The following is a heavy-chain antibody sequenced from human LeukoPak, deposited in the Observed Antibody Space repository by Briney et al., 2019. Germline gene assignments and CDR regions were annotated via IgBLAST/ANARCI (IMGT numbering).Heavy chain of an antibody. Sequence: SETLSLTCTVSGASISDYYWGWIRQPPGKGLEWIGHIYSVGSPTCSPSLMSRVSIAVDTSKNQFSLELSSVTAADTAVYYCARRFRTGGNLHHDAYDVWGQGTVVTVSS. CDR2: IYSVGSP. D-gene: IGHD1-14*01. V-gene: IGHV4-4*09. J-gene: IGHJ3*01. CDR3: ARRFRTGGNLHHDAYDV. CDR1: GASISDYY.